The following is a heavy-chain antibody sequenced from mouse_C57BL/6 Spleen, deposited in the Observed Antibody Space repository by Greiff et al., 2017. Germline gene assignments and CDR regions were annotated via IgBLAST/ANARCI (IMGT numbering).Heavy chain of an antibody. J-gene: IGHJ4*01. CDR3: ASNYYGSSYYYAMDY. D-gene: IGHD1-1*01. V-gene: IGHV1-82*01. CDR2: IYPGDGAT. CDR1: GYAFSSSW. Sequence: VKLVESGPELVKPGASVKISCKASGYAFSSSWMNWVKQRHGKGLEWIGRIYPGDGATNYNGKFKGKATLTADKSSSTAYMQLSSLTSEDSAVYFCASNYYGSSYYYAMDYWGQGTSVTVSS.